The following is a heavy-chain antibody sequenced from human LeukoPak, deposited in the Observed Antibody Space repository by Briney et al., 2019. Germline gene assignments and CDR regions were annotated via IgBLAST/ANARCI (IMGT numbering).Heavy chain of an antibody. J-gene: IGHJ4*02. V-gene: IGHV4-30-2*01. D-gene: IGHD5-12*01. CDR1: GGSLSSGGYS. CDR3: ARVSGFEIGREFFDY. Sequence: SETLSLTCAVSGGSLSSGGYSWSWIRQPPGKGLEWIGPISHSGSAYYNPSLNSRVTVSGDRSKSQFSLKLSSVTAADTAVYYCARVSGFEIGREFFDYWGQGTLVTVSS. CDR2: ISHSGSA.